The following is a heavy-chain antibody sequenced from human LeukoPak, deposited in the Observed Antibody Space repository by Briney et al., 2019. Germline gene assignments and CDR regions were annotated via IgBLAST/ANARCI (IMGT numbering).Heavy chain of an antibody. CDR3: AKDTGYSSGWPDY. CDR2: ISGSGAST. J-gene: IGHJ4*02. D-gene: IGHD6-19*01. V-gene: IGHV3-23*01. CDR1: GFSLSTNA. Sequence: SGGSLRLSCLTSGFSLSTNAMSWVRQAPGKGLEWVSGISGSGASTYYADSVKGRFTISRDDSRNTLYLQMNSLRAEDTAVYYCAKDTGYSSGWPDYWGQGTLVTVSS.